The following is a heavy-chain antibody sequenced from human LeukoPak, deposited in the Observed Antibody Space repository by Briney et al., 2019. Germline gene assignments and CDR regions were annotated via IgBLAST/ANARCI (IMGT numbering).Heavy chain of an antibody. CDR1: GYTLTELS. Sequence: VASVKVSCKVSGYTLTELSMHWVRQAPGKGLEWMGGFDPEDGETIYAQKFQGRVTMTEDTSTDTAYMELSSLRSEDTAVYYCATESEPPDLPSFDIWGQGTMVTVSS. D-gene: IGHD1-14*01. J-gene: IGHJ3*02. CDR3: ATESEPPDLPSFDI. V-gene: IGHV1-24*01. CDR2: FDPEDGET.